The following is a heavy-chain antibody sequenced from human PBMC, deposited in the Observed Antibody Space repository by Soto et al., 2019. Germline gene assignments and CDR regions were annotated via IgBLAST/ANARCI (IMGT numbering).Heavy chain of an antibody. J-gene: IGHJ6*02. V-gene: IGHV3-30-3*01. Sequence: QVQLVESGGGVVQPGRSLRLSCAASGFTFSSYAMHWVRQAPGKGLEWVAVISYDGSNKYYADSVKGRFTISRDNSKNTLYLQMNSLRAEDTAVYYCARDGCISTSCYLGYYYYGMDVWGQGTTVTVFS. CDR3: ARDGCISTSCYLGYYYYGMDV. CDR1: GFTFSSYA. D-gene: IGHD2-2*01. CDR2: ISYDGSNK.